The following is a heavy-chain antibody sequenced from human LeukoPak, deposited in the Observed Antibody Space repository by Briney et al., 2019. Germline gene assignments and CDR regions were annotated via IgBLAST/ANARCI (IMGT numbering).Heavy chain of an antibody. V-gene: IGHV3-23*01. D-gene: IGHD3-22*01. Sequence: GGSLRLSCAASGFTFSSYWMSWVRQAPGKGLEWVSAISGSGGHTYYPDSVKGRFTISRDNSKNTLFLQMNSLRVEDTAIYYCAKDKDDSTGYYEYWGQGTLVTVSS. J-gene: IGHJ4*02. CDR3: AKDKDDSTGYYEY. CDR1: GFTFSSYW. CDR2: ISGSGGHT.